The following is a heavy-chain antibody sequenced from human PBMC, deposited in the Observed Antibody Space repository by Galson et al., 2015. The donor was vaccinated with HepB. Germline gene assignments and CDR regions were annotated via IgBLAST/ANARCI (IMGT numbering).Heavy chain of an antibody. Sequence: ETLSLTCTVSGGSISSYYWSWIRQPPGKGLEWIGYIYYSGSTNYNPSLKSRVTISVDTSKNQFSLKLSSVTAADTAVYYCARDHGSWSYYLWGQGTLVTVSS. D-gene: IGHD3-10*01. CDR3: ARDHGSWSYYL. V-gene: IGHV4-59*01. J-gene: IGHJ4*02. CDR1: GGSISSYY. CDR2: IYYSGST.